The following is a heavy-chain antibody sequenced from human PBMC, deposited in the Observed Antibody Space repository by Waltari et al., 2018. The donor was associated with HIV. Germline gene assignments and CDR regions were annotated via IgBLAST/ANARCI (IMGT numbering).Heavy chain of an antibody. V-gene: IGHV4-39*01. CDR1: GVSVSSTSSY. Sequence: QVQLKESGPGLVKPSETLSLSCIVSGVSVSSTSSYWGWIRQPPGKGLEWIGTIHYTGSTFYSPSLKSRVTISVDTSKNQFSLRLRALTAADTAVYYCARNVGQYYFDYWGQGAVVAVSS. CDR3: ARNVGQYYFDY. J-gene: IGHJ4*02. CDR2: IHYTGST.